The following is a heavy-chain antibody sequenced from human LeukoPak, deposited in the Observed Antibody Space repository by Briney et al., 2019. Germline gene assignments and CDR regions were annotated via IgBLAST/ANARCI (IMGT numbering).Heavy chain of an antibody. D-gene: IGHD6-19*01. CDR3: ASGPNSPIAVAGPDNWFDP. V-gene: IGHV1-2*02. CDR2: INPNRGGT. CDR1: GYTFTDYY. J-gene: IGHJ5*02. Sequence: ASVKVSCKTSGYTFTDYYMHWVRQAPGQGLEWMGWINPNRGGTNYAQKFQGRVTMTRDTHISTAYMELSRLRYDDTAVYYCASGPNSPIAVAGPDNWFDPWGQGTLVSVSS.